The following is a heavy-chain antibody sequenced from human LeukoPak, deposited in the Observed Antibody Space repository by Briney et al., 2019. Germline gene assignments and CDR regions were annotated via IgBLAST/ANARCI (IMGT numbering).Heavy chain of an antibody. CDR1: GGSIRNYY. V-gene: IGHV4-59*01. CDR2: MYYNRKP. CDR3: ARGLDYGDSIDY. D-gene: IGHD4-17*01. Sequence: PSETLSLTCSLSGGSIRNYYWRRIRQPPGKGLESIGYMYYNRKPKYNPSFESRVTMSVDTSKNQFSLNLRSVTPADTAVYYCARGLDYGDSIDYWGQGTLVTVSS. J-gene: IGHJ4*02.